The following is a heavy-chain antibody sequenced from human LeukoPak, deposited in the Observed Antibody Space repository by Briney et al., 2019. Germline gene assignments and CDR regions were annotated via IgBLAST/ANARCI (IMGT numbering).Heavy chain of an antibody. CDR2: ISSSSYT. D-gene: IGHD6-19*01. V-gene: IGHV3-11*06. Sequence: GGSLRLSCAASGFTFSDYYMSWIRQAPGKGLEWVSYISSSSYTNYADSVKGRFTISRDNAKNSLYLQMNSLRAEDTAVYYCARDKQDVAGGSAADYWGQGTLVTVSS. J-gene: IGHJ4*02. CDR1: GFTFSDYY. CDR3: ARDKQDVAGGSAADY.